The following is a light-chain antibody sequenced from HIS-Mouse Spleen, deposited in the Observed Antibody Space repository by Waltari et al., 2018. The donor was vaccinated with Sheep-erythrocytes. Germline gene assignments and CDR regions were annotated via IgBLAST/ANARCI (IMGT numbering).Light chain of an antibody. CDR1: KLGDKY. V-gene: IGLV3-1*01. CDR2: QDS. J-gene: IGLJ2*01. Sequence: SYELTQPPSVSASPGQTASITCSGDKLGDKYACWYQQKPGQSPVLVIYQDSKRPSGNPERFSGSNTGNTATLTISGTQAMDEADYYCQAWDSSTAVFGGGTKLTVL. CDR3: QAWDSSTAV.